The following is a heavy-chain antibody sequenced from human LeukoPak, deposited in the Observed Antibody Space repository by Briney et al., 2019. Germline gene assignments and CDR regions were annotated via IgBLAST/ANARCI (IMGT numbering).Heavy chain of an antibody. D-gene: IGHD5-12*01. CDR3: ARPLVATDFDY. CDR1: GYSFTNYW. V-gene: IGHV5-51*01. Sequence: GESLKISSKGSGYSFTNYWNGWGRQTPGKGLELMVINYPGDSHTSYSPSYRHLVTISADKSICTAYLQWSSLKASDTAMYYCARPLVATDFDYWGQGTLVTVS. J-gene: IGHJ4*02. CDR2: NYPGDSHT.